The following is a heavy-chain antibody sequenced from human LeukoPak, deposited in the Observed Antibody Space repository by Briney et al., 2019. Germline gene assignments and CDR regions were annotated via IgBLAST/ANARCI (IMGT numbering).Heavy chain of an antibody. CDR1: GFTFSDYY. CDR2: ISSSSSYT. CDR3: ARDYYDSSGYPIDY. D-gene: IGHD3-22*01. J-gene: IGHJ4*02. V-gene: IGHV3-11*05. Sequence: GGSLRLSCAASGFTFSDYYMSWIRQAPGKGLEWVSYISSSSSYTNYADSVKGRFTISRDNAKNSLYLQMNSLRAEDTAVYYCARDYYDSSGYPIDYWGQGTLVTVSS.